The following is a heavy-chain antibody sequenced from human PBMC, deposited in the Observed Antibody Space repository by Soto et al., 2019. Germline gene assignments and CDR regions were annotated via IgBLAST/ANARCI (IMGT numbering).Heavy chain of an antibody. V-gene: IGHV4-30-4*01. D-gene: IGHD4-17*01. Sequence: SETLSLTCTVSGGSISSGDYYWSWIRQPPGKGLEWIGFISYSGTTHYSASLRSRVSISVDTSKNQFSLDLSSVTAADTAVYYCATMGTPVTGLYYFDYWGQGTLVTVSS. CDR3: ATMGTPVTGLYYFDY. J-gene: IGHJ4*02. CDR1: GGSISSGDYY. CDR2: ISYSGTT.